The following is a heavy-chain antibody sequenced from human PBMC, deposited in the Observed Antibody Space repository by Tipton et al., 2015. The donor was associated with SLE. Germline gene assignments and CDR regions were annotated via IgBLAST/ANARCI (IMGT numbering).Heavy chain of an antibody. CDR1: GGSITSHN. V-gene: IGHV4-59*11. J-gene: IGHJ4*02. CDR3: AREAASGWYEYYFDS. CDR2: IYYSGTTYYNPVFNSGST. Sequence: TLSLTCTVSGGSITSHNWSWIRQPPGKGLDWIGSIYYSGTTYYNPVFNSGSTNYSPSLKSRVTISGDTSKNQFSLRLSSVTAADTAVYFCAREAASGWYEYYFDSWGQGTLVTVSS. D-gene: IGHD6-19*01.